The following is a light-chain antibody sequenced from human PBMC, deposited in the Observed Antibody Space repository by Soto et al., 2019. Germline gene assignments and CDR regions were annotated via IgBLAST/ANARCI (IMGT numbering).Light chain of an antibody. J-gene: IGLJ1*01. Sequence: QSALTQPASVSGSPGQSITISCTGTSSDIGTYYNLVSWYQHHPGKAPKVIIYEVSKRPSGISYRFSGSRSGNSASLTISGLQAEVEADYYCCSYAIGRTFVFGTGTKLTVL. CDR1: SSDIGTYYNL. CDR3: CSYAIGRTFV. CDR2: EVS. V-gene: IGLV2-23*02.